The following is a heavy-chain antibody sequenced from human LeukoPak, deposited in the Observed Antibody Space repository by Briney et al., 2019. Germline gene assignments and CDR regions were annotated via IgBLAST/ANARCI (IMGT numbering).Heavy chain of an antibody. V-gene: IGHV4-38-2*01. Sequence: SETLSLTCGVYGESLSGQYWSWIRQPPGKGLEWIGSVYHTGSTYYNPSVKTRITIFVDTLTNQFSLKLRSVTAADTAMYYCARFEREKYYDILTGTVKYYYYMDVWGKGTTVTISS. CDR3: ARFEREKYYDILTGTVKYYYYMDV. CDR1: GESLSGQY. J-gene: IGHJ6*03. CDR2: VYHTGST. D-gene: IGHD3-9*01.